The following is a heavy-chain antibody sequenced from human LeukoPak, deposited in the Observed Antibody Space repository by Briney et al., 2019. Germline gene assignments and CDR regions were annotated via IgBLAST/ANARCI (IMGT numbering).Heavy chain of an antibody. D-gene: IGHD2-21*01. CDR1: TGPITSTKW. CDR3: ASSSLVVVVTYGFDI. V-gene: IGHV4-4*02. CDR2: ISHTGST. J-gene: IGHJ3*02. Sequence: SGTLSFTCTVSTGPITSTKWWSWVRRPPGKGLEWIGEISHTGSTNYNPSFNSRVTMSVDKSKNQFSLNLESVTAADTALYYCASSSLVVVVTYGFDIWGRGTAVTVSS.